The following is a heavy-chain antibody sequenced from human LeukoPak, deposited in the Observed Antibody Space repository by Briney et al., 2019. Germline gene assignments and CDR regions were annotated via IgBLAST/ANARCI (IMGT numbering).Heavy chain of an antibody. D-gene: IGHD5-18*01. CDR1: GGSISSYY. CDR3: ARQARGYRYYYYYMDV. Sequence: SETLSLTCTVSGGSISSYYWSWIRQSPGKGLECIGYIHYTGSTNYNPSLKSRVTISVDTSKNQFSLKLSSVTAADTAVYYCARQARGYRYYYYYMDVWGKGTTVTVSS. V-gene: IGHV4-59*08. CDR2: IHYTGST. J-gene: IGHJ6*03.